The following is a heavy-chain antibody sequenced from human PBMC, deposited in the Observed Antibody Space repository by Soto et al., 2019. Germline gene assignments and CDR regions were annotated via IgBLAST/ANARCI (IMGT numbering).Heavy chain of an antibody. V-gene: IGHV5-10-1*01. CDR3: ARRGYDILTGLKSMDV. Sequence: GESLKISCKGSGYSFTSYWISWVRQMPGKGLEWMGRIDPSDSYTNYSPSFQGHVTISADKSITTAYLQWSSLKASDTAMYYCARRGYDILTGLKSMDVWGQGTTVTVSS. D-gene: IGHD3-9*01. J-gene: IGHJ6*02. CDR1: GYSFTSYW. CDR2: IDPSDSYT.